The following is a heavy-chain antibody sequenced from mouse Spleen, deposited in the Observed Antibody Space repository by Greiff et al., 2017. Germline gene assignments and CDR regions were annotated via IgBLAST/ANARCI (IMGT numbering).Heavy chain of an antibody. CDR3: ARSTTPYAMDY. J-gene: IGHJ4*01. CDR1: GYTFTNYW. D-gene: IGHD1-1*01. V-gene: IGHV1-63*01. CDR2: IYPGGGYT. Sequence: VKLMESGAELVRPGTSVKMSCKASGYTFTNYWIGWAKQRPGHGLEWIGDIYPGGGYTNYNEKFKGKATLTADKSSSTAYMQFSSLTSEDSAIYYCARSTTPYAMDYWGQGTSVTVSS.